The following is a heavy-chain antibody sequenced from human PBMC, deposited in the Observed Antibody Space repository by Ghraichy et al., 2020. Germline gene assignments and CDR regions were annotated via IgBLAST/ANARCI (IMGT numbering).Heavy chain of an antibody. V-gene: IGHV3-21*01. CDR1: GFTFSSYS. D-gene: IGHD3-3*01. J-gene: IGHJ6*02. CDR2: ISSSSSYI. CDR3: ARDRTTFWSGYYHHYYYGMDV. Sequence: GESLNISCAASGFTFSSYSMNWVRQAPGKGLEWVSSISSSSSYIYYADSVKGRFTISRDNAKNSLYLQMNSLRAEDTAVYYCARDRTTFWSGYYHHYYYGMDVWGQGTTVTVSS.